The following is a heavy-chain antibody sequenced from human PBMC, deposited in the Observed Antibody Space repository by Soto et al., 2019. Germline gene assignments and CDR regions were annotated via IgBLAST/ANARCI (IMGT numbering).Heavy chain of an antibody. CDR2: INNDGSST. V-gene: IGHV3-74*01. J-gene: IGHJ4*02. CDR3: ARADDSSGYYTR. D-gene: IGHD3-22*01. Sequence: PGGSLRLSCAASGFTFSSYWMHWVRQAPGKGLVWVSRINNDGSSTSYADSVKGRFTISRDNAKNTLYLQMNSLRAEDTAVYYCARADDSSGYYTRWGQGTLVTVSS. CDR1: GFTFSSYW.